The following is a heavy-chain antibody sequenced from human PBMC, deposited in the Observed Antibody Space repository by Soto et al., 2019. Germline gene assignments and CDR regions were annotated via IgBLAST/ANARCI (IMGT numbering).Heavy chain of an antibody. V-gene: IGHV4-61*01. CDR1: GDSVSSGRYY. CDR2: IFYSGGT. D-gene: IGHD6-6*01. CDR3: ARDGGIAARNIDD. Sequence: SETLSLTCTVSGDSVSSGRYYWSWIRQPPGKGLEWIGYIFYSGGTNYNPSLKSRVSISLDTSKNQFSLKLISVTPADTAVYYCARDGGIAARNIDDWGQGTLVTVYS. J-gene: IGHJ4*02.